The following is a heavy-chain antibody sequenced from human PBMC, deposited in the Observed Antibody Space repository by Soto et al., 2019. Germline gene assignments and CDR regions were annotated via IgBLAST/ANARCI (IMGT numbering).Heavy chain of an antibody. Sequence: QVQLVESGGGVVQPGRSLRLACAASGFTFSSYGMHWVRQAPGKGLEWVAVIWYDGSNKYYADSVKGRFTISRDNSKNTLYLQMNSLRAEDTAVYYCARVVGGNGGNPGDYWGQRTLVAVSS. J-gene: IGHJ4*02. CDR1: GFTFSSYG. CDR3: ARVVGGNGGNPGDY. D-gene: IGHD2-15*01. V-gene: IGHV3-33*01. CDR2: IWYDGSNK.